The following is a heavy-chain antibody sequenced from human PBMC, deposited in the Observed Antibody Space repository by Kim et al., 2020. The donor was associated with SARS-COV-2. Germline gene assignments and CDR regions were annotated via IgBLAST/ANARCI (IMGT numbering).Heavy chain of an antibody. CDR2: IYYSGST. V-gene: IGHV4-31*03. CDR3: ARSQEAAFDDFWSGYKEPNWCDP. Sequence: SETLSLTCTVSGGSISSGGYYWSWIRQHPGKGLEWIGYIYYSGSTYYNPSLKSRVTISVDTSKNQFSLKLSSVTAADTAVYYCARSQEAAFDDFWSGYKEPNWCDPWGQGTLVTVSS. D-gene: IGHD3-3*01. CDR1: GGSISSGGYY. J-gene: IGHJ5*02.